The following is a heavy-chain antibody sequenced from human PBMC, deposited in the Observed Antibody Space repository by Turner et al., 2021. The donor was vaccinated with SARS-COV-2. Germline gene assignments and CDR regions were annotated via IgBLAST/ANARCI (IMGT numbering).Heavy chain of an antibody. V-gene: IGHV1-2*05. D-gene: IGHD3-22*01. CDR3: LPIFGKSIRIRDDSSGFDY. Sequence: KKPGASVKVSCKASGYTFTGYYMHWVRQAPGQGLEWMGRINPNSGGTNYAQKFQGRVTMTRDTSFFFHDVDRRRVIGVTGVQTCALPIFGKSIRIRDDSSGFDYWGQGTLVTVSS. J-gene: IGHJ4*02. CDR2: INPNSGGT. CDR1: GYTFTGYY.